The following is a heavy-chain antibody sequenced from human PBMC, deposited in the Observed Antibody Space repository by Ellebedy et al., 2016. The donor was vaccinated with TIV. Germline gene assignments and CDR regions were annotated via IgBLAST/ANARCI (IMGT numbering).Heavy chain of an antibody. CDR2: FDPEDGET. Sequence: ASVKVSXXVSGYTLTELSMHWVRQAPGKGLEWMGGFDPEDGETIYAQKFQGRVTMTEDTSTDTAYMELSSLRSEDTAVYYCATCPIAVAGTLDYWGQGTLVTVSS. V-gene: IGHV1-24*01. CDR1: GYTLTELS. J-gene: IGHJ4*02. CDR3: ATCPIAVAGTLDY. D-gene: IGHD6-19*01.